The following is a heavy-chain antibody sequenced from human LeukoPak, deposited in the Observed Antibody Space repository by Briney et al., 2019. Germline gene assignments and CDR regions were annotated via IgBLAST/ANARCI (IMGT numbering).Heavy chain of an antibody. V-gene: IGHV4-59*12. CDR2: IYYSGST. D-gene: IGHD3-3*01. CDR3: ARGQIEYYDFWSGYPTMTYYYYGMDV. Sequence: SETLSLTCTVSGGSISSYYWSWIRQPPGKGLEWIGYIYYSGSTNYNPSLKSRVTISVDTSKNQFSLKLSSVTAADTAVYYCARGQIEYYDFWSGYPTMTYYYYGMDVWGQGTTVTVSS. CDR1: GGSISSYY. J-gene: IGHJ6*02.